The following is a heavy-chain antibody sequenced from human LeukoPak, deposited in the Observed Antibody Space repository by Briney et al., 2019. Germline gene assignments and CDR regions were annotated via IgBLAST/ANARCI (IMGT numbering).Heavy chain of an antibody. CDR2: IYYSGST. CDR3: ARRNNTLSPFDP. J-gene: IGHJ5*02. V-gene: IGHV4-39*07. Sequence: SETLSLTCTVSGDSISSSIRQPPGKGLEWIGSIYYSGSTSYNPSLKSRVTISVDTSKNQFSLKLSSVTAADTAVYYCARRNNTLSPFDPWGQGTLVTVSS. D-gene: IGHD2-2*02. CDR1: GDSISSS.